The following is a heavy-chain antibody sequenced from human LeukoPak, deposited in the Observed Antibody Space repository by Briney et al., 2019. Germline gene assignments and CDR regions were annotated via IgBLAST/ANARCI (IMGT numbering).Heavy chain of an antibody. J-gene: IGHJ4*02. D-gene: IGHD1-14*01. V-gene: IGHV3-11*06. Sequence: PGGSLRLSCAASGFTFSDYYMTWIRQAPGKGLEWVSYISSSSDYTNYADSVKGRFAISRDNAKKSLFLQINSLRAEDTAVYYCGMMSEPNSSIAYWGQGTLVTVSS. CDR2: ISSSSDYT. CDR3: GMMSEPNSSIAY. CDR1: GFTFSDYY.